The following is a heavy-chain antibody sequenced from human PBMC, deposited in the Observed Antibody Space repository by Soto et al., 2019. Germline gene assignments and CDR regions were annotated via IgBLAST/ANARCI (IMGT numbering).Heavy chain of an antibody. Sequence: QVHLAQSGAEVKKPGASVKVFCKASGYTFTTYGISWVRQAPGHGLEWMGWISTYNGNPNYAQKLQGKVTMTTDTSTSTAYMQLTNLTSDDTAVYYCARQWELHDAIDIWGQGTMVTVSS. V-gene: IGHV1-18*01. D-gene: IGHD1-26*01. J-gene: IGHJ3*02. CDR3: ARQWELHDAIDI. CDR2: ISTYNGNP. CDR1: GYTFTTYG.